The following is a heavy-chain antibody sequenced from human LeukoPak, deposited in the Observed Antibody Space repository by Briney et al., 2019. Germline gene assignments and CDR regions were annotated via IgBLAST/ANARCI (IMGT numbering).Heavy chain of an antibody. D-gene: IGHD6-13*01. V-gene: IGHV4-61*02. CDR3: ARGGSSWYGHSFDY. CDR2: IYTSGST. Sequence: SETLSLTCTVSAGSISSGSYYWSWIRQPAGKGLEWIGRIYTSGSTNYNPSLKSRVTISVDTSKNQFSLKLSSVTAADTAVYYCARGGSSWYGHSFDYWGQGTLVTVSS. CDR1: AGSISSGSYY. J-gene: IGHJ4*02.